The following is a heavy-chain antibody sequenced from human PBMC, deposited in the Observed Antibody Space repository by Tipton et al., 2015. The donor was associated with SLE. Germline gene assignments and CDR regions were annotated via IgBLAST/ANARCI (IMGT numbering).Heavy chain of an antibody. D-gene: IGHD3-22*01. Sequence: TLSLTCTVSGGSVSSGSYYWSWIRQPPGKGLEWIGYIYYSGSTNYNPSLKSRVTISVDTSKNQFSLKLSSVTAADTAVYYCARTQLDSSGYYSLDAFDIWGQGTMVTVSS. CDR1: GGSVSSGSYY. CDR2: IYYSGST. V-gene: IGHV4-61*01. CDR3: ARTQLDSSGYYSLDAFDI. J-gene: IGHJ3*02.